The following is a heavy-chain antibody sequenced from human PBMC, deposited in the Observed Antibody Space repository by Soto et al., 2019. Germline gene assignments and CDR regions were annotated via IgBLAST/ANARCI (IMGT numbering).Heavy chain of an antibody. J-gene: IGHJ4*02. D-gene: IGHD1-7*01. Sequence: QVQLVESGGGLVKAGGSLRLSCAASGFTFSDYYMSWIRQAPGKGLEWVSYISNSGSPIYYADSVKGRFTISRDNAKNSLYLQMNSLSADDTAVFYCARARTSAIRGHDYWGQGTLVTVSS. CDR2: ISNSGSPI. CDR3: ARARTSAIRGHDY. V-gene: IGHV3-11*01. CDR1: GFTFSDYY.